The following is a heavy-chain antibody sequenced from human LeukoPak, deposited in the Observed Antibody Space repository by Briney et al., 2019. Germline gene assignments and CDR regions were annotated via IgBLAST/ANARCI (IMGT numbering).Heavy chain of an antibody. Sequence: GGSLRLSCAASGFTFSSYSMNRVRQAPGKGLEWVSYISSSSSTIYYADSVKGRFTISRDNAKNSLYLQMNSLRAEDTAVYYCARDRGSFDYWGQGTLVTVSS. CDR1: GFTFSSYS. V-gene: IGHV3-48*01. J-gene: IGHJ4*02. CDR3: ARDRGSFDY. CDR2: ISSSSSTI. D-gene: IGHD3-10*01.